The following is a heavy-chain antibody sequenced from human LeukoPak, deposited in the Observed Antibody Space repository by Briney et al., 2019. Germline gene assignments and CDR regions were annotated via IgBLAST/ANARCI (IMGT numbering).Heavy chain of an antibody. J-gene: IGHJ4*02. V-gene: IGHV3-21*01. CDR2: ISSSSSYI. Sequence: GGSLRLSCTASGFTFSSYSMNWVRQAPGKGLEWVSSISSSSSYIYYADSVKGRFTISRDNAKNSLYLQMNSLRAEDTAVYYCAREDSYYYGSGSYPFDYWGQGTLVTVSS. D-gene: IGHD3-10*01. CDR1: GFTFSSYS. CDR3: AREDSYYYGSGSYPFDY.